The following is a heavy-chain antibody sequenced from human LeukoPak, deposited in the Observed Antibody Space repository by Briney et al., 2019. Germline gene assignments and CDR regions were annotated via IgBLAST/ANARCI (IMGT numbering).Heavy chain of an antibody. CDR2: INHSGST. CDR1: GGSFSGYY. Sequence: PSETLSLTCAVYGGSFSGYYWSWIRQPPGKGLEWIGEINHSGSTNYNPSLKSRVTISVDTSKNQFSLKLSSVTAADTAVYYCARGPPGVLRYFDWLSPLFDYWGRGTLVTVSS. CDR3: ARGPPGVLRYFDWLSPLFDY. V-gene: IGHV4-34*01. D-gene: IGHD3-9*01. J-gene: IGHJ4*02.